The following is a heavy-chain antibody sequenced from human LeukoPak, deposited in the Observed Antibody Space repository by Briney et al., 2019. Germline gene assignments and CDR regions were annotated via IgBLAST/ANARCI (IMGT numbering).Heavy chain of an antibody. Sequence: PSETLSPTCTVSGGSISGYYWSWIRQPAGKGLEWIGRIYTSGSTNYNPSLKSRVTISVDTSKNQFSLKLSSVTAADTAVYYCATVPCGGDCYLGNAFDIWGQGTMVTVSS. CDR3: ATVPCGGDCYLGNAFDI. CDR1: GGSISGYY. D-gene: IGHD2-21*02. V-gene: IGHV4-4*07. CDR2: IYTSGST. J-gene: IGHJ3*02.